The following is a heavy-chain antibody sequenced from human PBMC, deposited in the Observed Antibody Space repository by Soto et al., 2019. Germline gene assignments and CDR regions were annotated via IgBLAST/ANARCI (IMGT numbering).Heavy chain of an antibody. CDR1: GFKFDDYT. CDR3: IKGLNIDYNSAWFYFDC. CDR2: ISWSGNNL. Sequence: EVQLVESGGGLVQPGRSLRLSCAASGFKFDDYTMHWVRQTPGKGLEWVSSISWSGNNLDYRDSVKGRFTISRDNAKNSLYFQMNSLRVEDTALYYCIKGLNIDYNSAWFYFDCWGQGTVVTVSS. J-gene: IGHJ4*02. D-gene: IGHD6-19*01. V-gene: IGHV3-9*01.